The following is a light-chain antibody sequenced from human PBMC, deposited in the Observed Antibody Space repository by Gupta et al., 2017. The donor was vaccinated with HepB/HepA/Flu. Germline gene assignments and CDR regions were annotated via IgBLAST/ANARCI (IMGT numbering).Light chain of an antibody. Sequence: QSVLTQPPSVSGAPGQRVTISCTGSSSNIGAGYDVHWYQQLPGTAPKLLIEGNSNRPSGVPDRFSGSKSGTSASLDITGLQAEDEADYYCQSYDSSLSGWVFGGGTKLTVL. CDR1: SSNIGAGYD. J-gene: IGLJ2*01. CDR2: GNS. CDR3: QSYDSSLSGWV. V-gene: IGLV1-40*01.